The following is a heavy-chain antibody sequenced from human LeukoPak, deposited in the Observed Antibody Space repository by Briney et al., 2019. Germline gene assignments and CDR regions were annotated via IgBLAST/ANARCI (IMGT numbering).Heavy chain of an antibody. Sequence: PGRSLRLSCAASGFTFDDYAMHWVRQAPGKGLEWVSGISWNSGSIGYADSVKGRFTISRDNAKNSLYLQMNSLRAEDTALYYCAKEVGSLPLVGARDLYAFDIWGQGTMVTVSS. CDR1: GFTFDDYA. CDR3: AKEVGSLPLVGARDLYAFDI. CDR2: ISWNSGSI. D-gene: IGHD1-26*01. V-gene: IGHV3-9*01. J-gene: IGHJ3*02.